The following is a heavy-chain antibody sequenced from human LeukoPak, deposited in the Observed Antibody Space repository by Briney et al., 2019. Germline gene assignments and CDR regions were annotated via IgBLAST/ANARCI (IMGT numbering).Heavy chain of an antibody. Sequence: ASVKVSCKASGYTFTEYYMYWIRQAPGQGPECMGWINPNSGGTNYAQKFQGRITMTRDTSISTAYMELSRLTSDDTAIYFCARELGRNAFDIWGQGTMVTVSP. V-gene: IGHV1-2*02. CDR2: INPNSGGT. CDR3: ARELGRNAFDI. D-gene: IGHD7-27*01. CDR1: GYTFTEYY. J-gene: IGHJ3*02.